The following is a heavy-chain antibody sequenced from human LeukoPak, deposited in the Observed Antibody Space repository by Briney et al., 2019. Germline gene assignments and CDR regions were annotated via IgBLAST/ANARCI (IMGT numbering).Heavy chain of an antibody. D-gene: IGHD1-26*01. Sequence: ASVKVSRKASGYTFTSYYMHWVRQAPGQGLEWMGIINPSGGSTSYAQKFQGRVTMTGDTSTSTVYMELSSLKSEDTAVYYCARAIVGATNFDYWGQGTLVTVSS. J-gene: IGHJ4*02. CDR2: INPSGGST. V-gene: IGHV1-46*01. CDR1: GYTFTSYY. CDR3: ARAIVGATNFDY.